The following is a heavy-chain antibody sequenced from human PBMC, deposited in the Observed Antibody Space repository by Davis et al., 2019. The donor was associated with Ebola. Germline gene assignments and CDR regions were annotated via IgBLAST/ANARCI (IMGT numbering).Heavy chain of an antibody. D-gene: IGHD3-22*01. Sequence: PSETLSLTCAVYGGSFSGYYWSWIRQPPGKGLEWIGEINHSGSTNYNPSLKSRVTISVDTSKNQFSLKLSSVTAADTAVYYCARDGDPYYYDSSGYYNYFDYWGQGTLVTVSS. J-gene: IGHJ4*02. V-gene: IGHV4-34*01. CDR1: GGSFSGYY. CDR3: ARDGDPYYYDSSGYYNYFDY. CDR2: INHSGST.